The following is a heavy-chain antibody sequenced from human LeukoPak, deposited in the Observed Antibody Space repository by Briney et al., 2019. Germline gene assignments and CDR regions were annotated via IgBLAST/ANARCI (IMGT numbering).Heavy chain of an antibody. CDR2: IYYSGST. J-gene: IGHJ4*02. V-gene: IGHV4-39*01. CDR3: ARGYLT. D-gene: IGHD6-13*01. CDR1: GASVSGSAYY. Sequence: SETLSLTCTVSGASVSGSAYYWGWIRQPPGKGLEWIGSIYYSGSTYYNPSLKSRVTISVDTSKNQFSLKLSSVTAADTAVYYCARGYLTWGQGTLVTVSS.